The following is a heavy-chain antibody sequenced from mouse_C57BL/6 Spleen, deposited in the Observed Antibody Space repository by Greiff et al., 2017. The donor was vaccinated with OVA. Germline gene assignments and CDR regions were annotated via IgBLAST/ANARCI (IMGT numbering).Heavy chain of an antibody. J-gene: IGHJ4*01. CDR1: GYTFTSYD. D-gene: IGHD1-1*01. V-gene: IGHV1-85*01. Sequence: QVQLKESGPELVKPGASVKLSCKASGYTFTSYDINWVKQRPGQGLEWIGWIYPRDGSTKYNEKFKGKATLTVDTSSSTAYMELHSLTSEDSAVYFCARSEVITTVVATNYYAMDYWGQGTSVTVSS. CDR2: IYPRDGST. CDR3: ARSEVITTVVATNYYAMDY.